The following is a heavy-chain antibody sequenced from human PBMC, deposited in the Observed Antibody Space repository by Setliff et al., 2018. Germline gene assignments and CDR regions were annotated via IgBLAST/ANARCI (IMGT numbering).Heavy chain of an antibody. CDR3: ARGYYNGRGYYYLPCSFDS. CDR2: IHGTEGT. CDR1: DGSLYSGNYY. Sequence: SETLSLPCTVSDGSLYSGNYYWTWIRQPAGKALEWIGHIHGTEGTNYNPSLESRVTISRDKSPNQFSLMLRSVTAADTALYYCARGYYNGRGYYYLPCSFDSWGRGIVVTVSS. J-gene: IGHJ4*02. V-gene: IGHV4-61*09. D-gene: IGHD3-10*01.